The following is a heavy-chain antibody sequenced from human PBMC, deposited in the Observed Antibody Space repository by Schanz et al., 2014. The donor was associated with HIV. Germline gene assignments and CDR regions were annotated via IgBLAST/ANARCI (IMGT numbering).Heavy chain of an antibody. CDR1: GFTFSGFA. D-gene: IGHD5-18*01. V-gene: IGHV3-23*04. CDR3: VKAYSSGFSGAGS. Sequence: EGQLVESGGGLVQPGGLLRLSCAASGFTFSGFAMSWVRQTPGKGLEWVSTISASGGSTYYADSVLARFTISRDNSKNTLYLQMNSLRAEDTAIYYCVKAYSSGFSGAGSWGQGALVTVSS. J-gene: IGHJ5*02. CDR2: ISASGGST.